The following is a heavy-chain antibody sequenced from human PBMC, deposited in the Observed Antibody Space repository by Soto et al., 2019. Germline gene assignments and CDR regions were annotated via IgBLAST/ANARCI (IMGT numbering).Heavy chain of an antibody. J-gene: IGHJ4*02. D-gene: IGHD3-22*01. Sequence: PSETLSLTCTVSGGSISSGGYYWSWIRQHPGKGLEWIGYIYYSGSTYYNPSLKSRVTIPVDTSKNQFSLKLSSVTAADTAVYYCARDYDSSGYYYFDYWGQGTLVTVSS. CDR1: GGSISSGGYY. CDR3: ARDYDSSGYYYFDY. CDR2: IYYSGST. V-gene: IGHV4-31*03.